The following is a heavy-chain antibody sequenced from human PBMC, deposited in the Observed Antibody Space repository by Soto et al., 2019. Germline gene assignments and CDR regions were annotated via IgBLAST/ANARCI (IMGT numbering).Heavy chain of an antibody. J-gene: IGHJ4*02. CDR1: GGSITNDDYY. CDR3: ARQKQWLSRFDD. V-gene: IGHV4-31*03. Sequence: QVQLQESGPGLVKPSQTLSLTCTVSGGSITNDDYYWNWNRQLPGKGLEWIGYMHNRGTTDYNPSLKSRVTISVDTSKSQFSLKLSSVTAADTAVYFCARQKQWLSRFDDWGQGTLVTVSS. CDR2: MHNRGTT. D-gene: IGHD6-19*01.